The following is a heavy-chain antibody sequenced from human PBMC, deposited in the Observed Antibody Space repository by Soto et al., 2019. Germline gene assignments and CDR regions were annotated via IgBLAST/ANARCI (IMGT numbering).Heavy chain of an antibody. CDR1: GFTFSSHS. J-gene: IGHJ4*02. CDR3: ARDGRYCTSTSCYFDY. D-gene: IGHD2-2*01. CDR2: ITSSASTM. Sequence: EVQLVESGGGLVQPGGSLRLSCAASGFTFSSHSMSWVRQAPGKGLEWVSHITSSASTMYYADSVKGRFTISRDNARNSLYLQMSSLSAEDTAVYYCARDGRYCTSTSCYFDYWGQGALVTVSS. V-gene: IGHV3-48*01.